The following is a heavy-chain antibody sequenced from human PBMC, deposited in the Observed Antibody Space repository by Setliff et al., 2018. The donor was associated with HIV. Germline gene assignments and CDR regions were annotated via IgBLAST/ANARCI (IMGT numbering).Heavy chain of an antibody. CDR2: VYTSGST. V-gene: IGHV4-61*02. CDR1: GGSISSTNYF. J-gene: IGHJ4*02. D-gene: IGHD3-10*01. CDR3: ARFPTYYYGSGTDY. Sequence: SETLSLTCTVSGGSISSTNYFWGWIRQPAGKRLEWIGRVYTSGSTIYNPSLRSRVTMSVDTSKSQFSLKLSSVTAADTAVYYCARFPTYYYGSGTDYWGQGTLVTVSS.